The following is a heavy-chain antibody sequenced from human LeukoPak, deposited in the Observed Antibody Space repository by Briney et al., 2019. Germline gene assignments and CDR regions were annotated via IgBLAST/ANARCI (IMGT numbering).Heavy chain of an antibody. CDR1: GGSFSGYY. J-gene: IGHJ4*02. V-gene: IGHV4-34*01. Sequence: PSETLSLTCAVYGGSFSGYYWSWIRQPPGKGLEWIGEINHSGSTNYNPSLKSRVTISVDTSKNQFSLKLSSVTAADTAVYYCARGRSGGDCYSLGSCQSLWGYYFDYWGQGTLVTVSS. CDR2: INHSGST. D-gene: IGHD2-21*01. CDR3: ARGRSGGDCYSLGSCQSLWGYYFDY.